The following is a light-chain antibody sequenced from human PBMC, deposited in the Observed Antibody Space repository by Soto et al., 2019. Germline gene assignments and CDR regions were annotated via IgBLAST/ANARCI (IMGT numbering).Light chain of an antibody. J-gene: IGLJ2*01. Sequence: QSALTQPASVSGSPVQSSTISCAGTTSDVAYYELVAWYQQHPGIAPKLVIYEVDKRPSGISVRFSGSKSGATASLTISGLLPEDEAVSFCSTDAGNMHKFGGGTKLTVL. V-gene: IGLV2-23*02. CDR3: STDAGNMHK. CDR1: TSDVAYYEL. CDR2: EVD.